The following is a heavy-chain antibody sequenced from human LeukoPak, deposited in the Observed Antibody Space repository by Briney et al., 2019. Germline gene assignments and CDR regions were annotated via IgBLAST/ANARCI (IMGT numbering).Heavy chain of an antibody. Sequence: SSVKVSCKASGGTFSSYAISWVRQAPGQGLEWMGRIIPIFGTANYAQKFQGRVTITTDESTSTAYMKLSNLRSEDTAVYYCARENLWFGELDYYYYMDVWGKGTTVTVSS. J-gene: IGHJ6*03. V-gene: IGHV1-69*05. D-gene: IGHD3-10*01. CDR1: GGTFSSYA. CDR2: IIPIFGTA. CDR3: ARENLWFGELDYYYYMDV.